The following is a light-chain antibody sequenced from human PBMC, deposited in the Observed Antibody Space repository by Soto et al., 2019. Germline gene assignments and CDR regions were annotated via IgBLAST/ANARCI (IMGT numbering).Light chain of an antibody. CDR1: QSIRTN. Sequence: EIVLTQSPATLSVSAGGTVTLSCRASQSIRTNVAWYQQIPGQAPRLLVYGASTRATGVPARFSGSGSGIEFTLTISSLQSEDSAFYYCHQYNSWPPGTFGQGTKVEIK. V-gene: IGKV3-15*01. CDR2: GAS. J-gene: IGKJ2*01. CDR3: HQYNSWPPGT.